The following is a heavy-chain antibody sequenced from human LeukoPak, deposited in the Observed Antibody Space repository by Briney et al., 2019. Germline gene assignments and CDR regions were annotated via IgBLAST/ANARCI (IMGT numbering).Heavy chain of an antibody. V-gene: IGHV3-30*03. Sequence: QPGRSLRLSCAASGFTFSSYGMHWVRQAPGKGLEWVAAISYDGSNKYYADSVKGRFTISRDNSKNTLYLQMNSLRAEDTAVYYCATHLYDSSGSWGQGTLVTVSS. CDR1: GFTFSSYG. J-gene: IGHJ5*02. CDR3: ATHLYDSSGS. CDR2: ISYDGSNK. D-gene: IGHD3-22*01.